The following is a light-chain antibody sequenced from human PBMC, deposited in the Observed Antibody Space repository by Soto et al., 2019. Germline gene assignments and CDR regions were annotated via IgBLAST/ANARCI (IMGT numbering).Light chain of an antibody. J-gene: IGKJ1*01. V-gene: IGKV3-20*01. CDR3: QQYGNPPRT. CDR2: GVS. CDR1: QTVSKND. Sequence: EIVLTQSPGTLSLSPGERATLSCRASQTVSKNDLAWYQQKGGQAPRLLIYGVSSRATGIPDRFSGSGSGTDFTLTISRLEPEDFAVYYCQQYGNPPRTFGQGTKVEIK.